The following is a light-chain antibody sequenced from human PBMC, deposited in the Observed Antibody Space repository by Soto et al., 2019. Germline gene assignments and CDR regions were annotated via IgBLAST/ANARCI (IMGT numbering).Light chain of an antibody. CDR1: SSDVGSYNL. CDR3: CSYAGSSTSVV. V-gene: IGLV2-23*02. Sequence: QSALTQPASVSGSPGQSITISCTGTSSDVGSYNLVSWYQQHPGKAPKLMIYEVSKRPSGVSNRFSGSKSGNTASLTISGLQAEDEADYYCCSYAGSSTSVVFGGGTKPPS. J-gene: IGLJ2*01. CDR2: EVS.